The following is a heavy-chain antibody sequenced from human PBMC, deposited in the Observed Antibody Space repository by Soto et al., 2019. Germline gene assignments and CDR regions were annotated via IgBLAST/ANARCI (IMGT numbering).Heavy chain of an antibody. D-gene: IGHD3-9*01. Sequence: VELVESGGGVIQPGGSLRLSCVGSGFTFSRHGMHWVRQAPGKGLEWLGFIWNDGSNTYHVESVRARFSISRDITKNPLSLQMNRLRIESTAVYYCTRFSVSLLLDSWGQGTLVTVSS. CDR3: TRFSVSLLLDS. CDR2: IWNDGSNT. J-gene: IGHJ4*02. CDR1: GFTFSRHG. V-gene: IGHV3-33*03.